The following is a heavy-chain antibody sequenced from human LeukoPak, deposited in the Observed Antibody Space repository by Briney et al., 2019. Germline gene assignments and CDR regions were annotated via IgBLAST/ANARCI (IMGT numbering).Heavy chain of an antibody. Sequence: SETLSLICTVSGGSISSGGYYWSWIRQHPGKGLEWIGYIYYSGSTYYNPSLKSQVTISVDTSKNQFSLKLSSVTAADTAVYYCARAEYGDYGNYFDYWGQGTLVTVSS. CDR1: GGSISSGGYY. V-gene: IGHV4-31*01. CDR2: IYYSGST. J-gene: IGHJ4*02. D-gene: IGHD4-17*01. CDR3: ARAEYGDYGNYFDY.